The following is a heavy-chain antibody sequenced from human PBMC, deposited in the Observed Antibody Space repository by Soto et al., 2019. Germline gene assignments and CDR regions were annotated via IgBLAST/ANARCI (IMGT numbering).Heavy chain of an antibody. Sequence: SQTMSLTCTVFGGTISSYYWRWIRQPTGKGLEWIGYIYYSGSTNYNPSLKSRVTISVDTSKNQFSLKLSSVTAADTAVYYCARADWNDVGVYYGMDVWGQGTTVTVSS. CDR2: IYYSGST. CDR3: ARADWNDVGVYYGMDV. J-gene: IGHJ6*02. D-gene: IGHD1-1*01. V-gene: IGHV4-59*01. CDR1: GGTISSYY.